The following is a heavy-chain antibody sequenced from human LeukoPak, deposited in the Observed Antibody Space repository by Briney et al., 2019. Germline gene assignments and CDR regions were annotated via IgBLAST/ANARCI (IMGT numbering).Heavy chain of an antibody. Sequence: PSETLSLTCTVSGYSISSGYYWGWIRQPPGKGLEWIGSIYHSGSTYYNPSLKSRVTISVDTSKNQFSLKLSSVTAADTAVYYCARDGIMIVVVHAFDIWGQGTMVTVSS. CDR2: IYHSGST. V-gene: IGHV4-38-2*02. CDR1: GYSISSGYY. CDR3: ARDGIMIVVVHAFDI. J-gene: IGHJ3*02. D-gene: IGHD3-22*01.